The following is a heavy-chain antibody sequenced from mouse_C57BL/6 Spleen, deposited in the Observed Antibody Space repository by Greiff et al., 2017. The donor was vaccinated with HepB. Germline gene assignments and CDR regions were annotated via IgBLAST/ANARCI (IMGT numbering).Heavy chain of an antibody. CDR2: IDPSDSYT. CDR1: GYTFTSYW. Sequence: QVQLQQPGAELVKPGASVKLSCKASGYTFTSYWMQWVKQRPGQGLEWIGEIDPSDSYTNYNQKFKGKATLTVDTSSSTAYMQLSRLTSEDSAVYYCARADYYGSRRAMDYWGQGTSVTVSS. V-gene: IGHV1-50*01. J-gene: IGHJ4*01. D-gene: IGHD1-1*01. CDR3: ARADYYGSRRAMDY.